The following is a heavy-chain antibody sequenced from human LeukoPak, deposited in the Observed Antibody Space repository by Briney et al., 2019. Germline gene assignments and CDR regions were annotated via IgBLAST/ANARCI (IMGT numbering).Heavy chain of an antibody. CDR2: IVVGSGNT. V-gene: IGHV1-58*02. D-gene: IGHD3-10*01. Sequence: HWASVKVSCKASGFTFTRSAMQWVRQARGQRLEWIGWIVVGSGNTKYAQKFQERVTITRDMSTGTAYMELSSLRSEDTAVYYCAASGFGFGELPSYFYYYMDVWGKGTTVTISS. CDR3: AASGFGFGELPSYFYYYMDV. J-gene: IGHJ6*03. CDR1: GFTFTRSA.